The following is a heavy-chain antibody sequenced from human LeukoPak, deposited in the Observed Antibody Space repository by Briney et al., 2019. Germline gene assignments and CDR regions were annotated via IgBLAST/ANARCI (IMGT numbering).Heavy chain of an antibody. Sequence: PGGSLRLSCAASGFTFSSYAMHWVRQAPGKGLEWVAVISYDGSNKYYADSVKGRFTISRDNSKNTLYLQMNSLRAEDTAVYYCAREERAYDFWSGYSPYYYYYYMDVWGKGTTVTVSS. CDR2: ISYDGSNK. V-gene: IGHV3-30-3*01. D-gene: IGHD3-3*01. CDR3: AREERAYDFWSGYSPYYYYYYMDV. CDR1: GFTFSSYA. J-gene: IGHJ6*03.